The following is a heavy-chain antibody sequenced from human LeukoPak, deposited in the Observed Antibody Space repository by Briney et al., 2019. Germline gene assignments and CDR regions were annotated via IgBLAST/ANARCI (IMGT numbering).Heavy chain of an antibody. V-gene: IGHV4-4*07. CDR1: GGSISSYY. Sequence: SETLSLSCTVSGGSISSYYWSWIRQPAGKGLEWIGRIDISGSTNDNPSLKSRVTMSVDTSKNQFSLKLSSVTAADTAVYYCARGRGYSYGYFHFDYWGQGTLVTVSS. J-gene: IGHJ4*02. D-gene: IGHD5-18*01. CDR2: IDISGST. CDR3: ARGRGYSYGYFHFDY.